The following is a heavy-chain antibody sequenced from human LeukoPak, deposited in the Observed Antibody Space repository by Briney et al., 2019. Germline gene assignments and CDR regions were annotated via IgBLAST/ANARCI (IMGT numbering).Heavy chain of an antibody. D-gene: IGHD6-13*01. CDR2: ISAGTGVT. CDR1: GFTFSLYA. J-gene: IGHJ5*02. CDR3: ARDVLDVAAAGWGRPLDR. V-gene: IGHV3-23*01. Sequence: PGGSLRLSCAASGFTFSLYAMTWVRQAPGKGLEWVSQISAGTGVTYYAQSVRGRFTISRDDSKSTLYLHMSGLRGEGTAVYYCARDVLDVAAAGWGRPLDRWGQGTRVTVSS.